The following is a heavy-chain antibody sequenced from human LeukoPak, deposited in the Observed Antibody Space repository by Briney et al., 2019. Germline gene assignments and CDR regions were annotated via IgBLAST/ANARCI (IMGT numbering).Heavy chain of an antibody. CDR1: GGSISTYH. Sequence: KPSETLSLTCAVPGGSISTYHWSWIRQPPGKGLEWIGYISYSGSTNYNPSLKSRVTISVDTSKSQFSLKLSSVTAADTAVYYCARHLDYCGSGSYEYWGQGTLVTVSS. D-gene: IGHD3-10*01. CDR2: ISYSGST. CDR3: ARHLDYCGSGSYEY. J-gene: IGHJ4*02. V-gene: IGHV4-59*08.